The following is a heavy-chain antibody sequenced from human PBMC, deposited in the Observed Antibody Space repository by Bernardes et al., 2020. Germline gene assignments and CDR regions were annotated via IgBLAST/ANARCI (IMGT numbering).Heavy chain of an antibody. CDR3: AKREYYDFWSGPIDY. V-gene: IGHV3-23*01. J-gene: IGHJ4*02. Sequence: GGSLRLSCAASGFPFSHYAMSWVRQAPGKGLEWVSALVGSGGSTYYADSVKGRFTISRDNSKNTLYLQMNSLRAEDTAVYYCAKREYYDFWSGPIDYWGQGTLVTVSS. D-gene: IGHD3-3*01. CDR1: GFPFSHYA. CDR2: LVGSGGST.